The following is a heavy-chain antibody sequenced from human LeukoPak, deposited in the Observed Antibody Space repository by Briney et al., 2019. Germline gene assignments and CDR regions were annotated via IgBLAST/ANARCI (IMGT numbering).Heavy chain of an antibody. D-gene: IGHD1-26*01. CDR1: GGSISSSACY. V-gene: IGHV4-39*01. Sequence: SETLSLTCTVSGGSISSSACYWGWIRQPPGKGLEWIGSISYSGSTYHNPSLKSRVTISVGTSKNRFSLKLISVTAADTAVYYCATYSGTFYLQFDYWGQGTLVTVSS. CDR3: ATYSGTFYLQFDY. CDR2: ISYSGST. J-gene: IGHJ4*02.